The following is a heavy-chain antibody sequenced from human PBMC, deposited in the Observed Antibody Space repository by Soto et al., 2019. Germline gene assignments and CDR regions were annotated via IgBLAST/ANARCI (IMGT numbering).Heavy chain of an antibody. CDR3: ARQNYDILTGYDY. CDR1: GGSISSYY. Sequence: SETLSLTCTVSGGSISSYYWSWIRQPPGKGLEWIGYIYYSGSTNYNPSLKSRVTISVDTSKNQFSLKLSSVTAADTAVYYCARQNYDILTGYDYWGQGTLVTVS. D-gene: IGHD3-9*01. V-gene: IGHV4-59*01. J-gene: IGHJ4*02. CDR2: IYYSGST.